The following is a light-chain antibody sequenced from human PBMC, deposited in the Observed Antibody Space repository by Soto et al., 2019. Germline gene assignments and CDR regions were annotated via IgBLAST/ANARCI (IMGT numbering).Light chain of an antibody. J-gene: IGKJ1*01. CDR2: GAS. CDR3: QQYGSSPRT. CDR1: QSVSSNY. Sequence: EFVLTQSPGTLTLSPGERATLSCRASQSVSSNYLAWYQQKPGQAPRLLIYGASSRATGIPDRFSGSGSGTDFTLTISRLEPEHFAVYYCQQYGSSPRTFGQGTKVDTK. V-gene: IGKV3-20*01.